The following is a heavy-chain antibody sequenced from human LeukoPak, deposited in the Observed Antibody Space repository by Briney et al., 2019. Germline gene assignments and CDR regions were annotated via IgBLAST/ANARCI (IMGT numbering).Heavy chain of an antibody. J-gene: IGHJ4*02. CDR1: GFTFSSHG. Sequence: GGSLRLSCAASGFTFSSHGMHWVRQAPGKGLEWVAVVSYDGSNKYYADSLKGRFTISRDNSKNTLYLQMNSLRAEDTAVYYCARDYASDYWGQGTLVTVSS. CDR2: VSYDGSNK. CDR3: ARDYASDY. V-gene: IGHV3-30*03. D-gene: IGHD3-10*01.